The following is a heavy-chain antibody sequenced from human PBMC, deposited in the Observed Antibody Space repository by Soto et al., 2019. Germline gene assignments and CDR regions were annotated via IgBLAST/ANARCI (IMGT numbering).Heavy chain of an antibody. CDR3: SRDRSYSLDV. CDR2: INSDGSST. J-gene: IGHJ6*02. CDR1: GSTFSNDW. Sequence: EVQLVESGGGLLQPGGSLRLSCAVSGSTFSNDWMHWVRQAPGKGLVWVSHINSDGSSTNYADFVKGRFTIARDNAKNTVYLQMNSLRAAETAVYYCSRDRSYSLDVWGQGTTVTVSS. V-gene: IGHV3-74*01.